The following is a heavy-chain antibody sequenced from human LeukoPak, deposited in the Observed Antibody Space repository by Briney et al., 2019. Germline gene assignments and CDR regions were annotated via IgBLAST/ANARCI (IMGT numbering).Heavy chain of an antibody. CDR3: ARLPCSSSWSTCGS. CDR1: GFTVSSNY. CDR2: LYSGGGT. Sequence: PGGSLRLSCAASGFTVSSNYMSWVRQAPGKGLEWVSVLYSGGGTYYADSVKGRFTISRDKSRNTLYLQMNSLRAEDTAVYYCARLPCSSSWSTCGSWGQGTLVTVSS. V-gene: IGHV3-53*01. D-gene: IGHD6-13*01. J-gene: IGHJ5*02.